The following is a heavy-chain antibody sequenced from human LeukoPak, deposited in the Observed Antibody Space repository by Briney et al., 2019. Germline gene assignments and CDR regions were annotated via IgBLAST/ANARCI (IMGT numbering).Heavy chain of an antibody. J-gene: IGHJ6*02. Sequence: PGGSLRLSCAAPGFTFSSYAMTWVRQAPGKGLEWVSAISGGGGGTFYADSVKGRFTISRDNSKNTLYLQMNSLSAEDTAVYYCAKDLGGKPYYYYGMDVWGQGTTVTVSS. CDR3: AKDLGGKPYYYYGMDV. CDR2: ISGGGGGT. CDR1: GFTFSSYA. V-gene: IGHV3-23*01.